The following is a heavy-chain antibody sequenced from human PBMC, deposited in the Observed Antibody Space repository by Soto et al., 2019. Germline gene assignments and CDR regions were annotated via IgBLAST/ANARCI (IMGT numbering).Heavy chain of an antibody. J-gene: IGHJ4*02. CDR1: EFTFSSHA. Sequence: PGGSLRLSCAASEFTFSSHAMHWVRQAPGKGLDWMAAISPDGTYTPYADSVKGRFTISRDNSKNTLYLQMNSLRPEDTAIYYCARDDDSSGYYYVNFDYWGQGTLVTVSS. V-gene: IGHV3-30*04. CDR2: ISPDGTYT. D-gene: IGHD3-22*01. CDR3: ARDDDSSGYYYVNFDY.